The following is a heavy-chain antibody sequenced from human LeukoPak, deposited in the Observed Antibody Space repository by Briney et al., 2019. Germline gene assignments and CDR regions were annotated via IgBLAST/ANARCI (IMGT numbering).Heavy chain of an antibody. CDR1: GGTFSSYA. D-gene: IGHD3-22*01. V-gene: IGHV1-69*13. CDR2: IIPIFGTA. J-gene: IGHJ4*02. Sequence: ASVKVSCKASGGTFSSYAISWVRQAPGQGLEWMGGIIPIFGTANYAQKFQGRVTITADESTSTAYMGLSSLRSEDTAVYYCARDLQAYYDSSGYFDYWGQGTLVTVSS. CDR3: ARDLQAYYDSSGYFDY.